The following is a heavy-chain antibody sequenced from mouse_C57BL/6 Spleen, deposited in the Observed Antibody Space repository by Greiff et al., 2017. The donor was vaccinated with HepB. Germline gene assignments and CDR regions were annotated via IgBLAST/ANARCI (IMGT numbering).Heavy chain of an antibody. D-gene: IGHD6-1*01. CDR3: ARSAGKRGAMDY. CDR1: GYTFPGYW. J-gene: IGHJ4*01. CDR2: ILPGSGST. V-gene: IGHV1-9*01. Sequence: VMLVESGAELMKPGASVKLCCKATGYTFPGYWIEWVKQRPGHGLEWIGEILPGSGSTNYNEKFKGKATFTADTSSNTAYMQLSSLTTEDSAIYYCARSAGKRGAMDYWAQGTSATVSS.